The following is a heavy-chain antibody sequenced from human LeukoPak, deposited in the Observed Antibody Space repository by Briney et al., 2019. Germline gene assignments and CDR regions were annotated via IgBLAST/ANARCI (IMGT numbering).Heavy chain of an antibody. D-gene: IGHD3-22*01. V-gene: IGHV3-30*14. CDR3: ARAPYYYDSSGYPEGS. Sequence: SSGSLTLSCAASGFTFDIYAMHWVRQAPGKGLEWVAVMSYDGSNKYYADSVKGRFTVSRDNSKNTLYLQMNNLRAEDTAVYYCARAPYYYDSSGYPEGSWGQVLLVTVSS. J-gene: IGHJ5*02. CDR1: GFTFDIYA. CDR2: MSYDGSNK.